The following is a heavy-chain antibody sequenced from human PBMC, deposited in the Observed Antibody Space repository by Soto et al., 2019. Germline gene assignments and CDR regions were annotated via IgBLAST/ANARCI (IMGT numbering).Heavy chain of an antibody. CDR1: GFTFSRFD. CDR3: ARAVPGYGGYYCDY. CDR2: IGTSGDP. V-gene: IGHV3-13*05. J-gene: IGHJ4*02. D-gene: IGHD4-17*01. Sequence: EVQLVESGGGLAQPGGSLRLSCAASGFTFSRFDLHWVRQVTGKRLEWVSGIGTSGDPYYAVSVKSRFTISRHNAKNSIFLDMNSLRAGDTGVYFCARAVPGYGGYYCDYGGQGALVTVSS.